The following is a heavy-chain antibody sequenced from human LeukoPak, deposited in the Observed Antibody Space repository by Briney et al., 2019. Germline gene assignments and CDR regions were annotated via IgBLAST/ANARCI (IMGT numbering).Heavy chain of an antibody. V-gene: IGHV4-59*06. CDR1: GGSISSYY. CDR3: ALYYRDAFDI. CDR2: IYYSGST. J-gene: IGHJ3*02. D-gene: IGHD3-10*01. Sequence: PSETLSLTCTVSGGSISSYYWSWIRQPPGKGLEWIGYIYYSGSTYYNPSLKSRVTISVDTSKNQFSLKLSSVTAADTAVYYCALYYRDAFDIWGQGTMVTVSS.